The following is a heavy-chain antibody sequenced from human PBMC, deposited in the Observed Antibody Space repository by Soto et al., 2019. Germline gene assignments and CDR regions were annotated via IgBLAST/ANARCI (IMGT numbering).Heavy chain of an antibody. D-gene: IGHD4-17*01. CDR1: GYTFTTYY. Sequence: ASVKVSCKTSGYTFTTYYIHWVRQAPGQGLEWLGTINPRGGSTTYAQKFQGRVTMTRDTSTSSVYMELSSLRSEDTAVYYCTRTDDYAFDYWGQGTLVTVSP. V-gene: IGHV1-46*01. J-gene: IGHJ4*02. CDR3: TRTDDYAFDY. CDR2: INPRGGST.